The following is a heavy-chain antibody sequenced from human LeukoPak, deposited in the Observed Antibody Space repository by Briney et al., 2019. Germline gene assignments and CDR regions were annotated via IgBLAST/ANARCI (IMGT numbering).Heavy chain of an antibody. D-gene: IGHD3-3*01. V-gene: IGHV3-21*01. CDR3: ARDASNIDFAPYFYYMDV. Sequence: GGSLRLSCTASGFTLSLYSMHWVRQAPGKGLEWVSSIGRSSQYIYYGDSVRGRFAISRDNAKNSLYLDMNSPRAEDTAVYYCARDASNIDFAPYFYYMDVWGKGTTVTVSS. J-gene: IGHJ6*03. CDR2: IGRSSQYI. CDR1: GFTLSLYS.